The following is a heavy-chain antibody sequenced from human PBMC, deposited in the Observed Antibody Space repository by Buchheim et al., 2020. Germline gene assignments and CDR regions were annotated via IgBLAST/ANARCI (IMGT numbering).Heavy chain of an antibody. CDR3: AKMGIVGATPEVDYYYFDY. J-gene: IGHJ4*02. D-gene: IGHD1-26*01. Sequence: EVQLLESGGGLVQPGGSLRLSCAASGFTFSSYAMSWVRQAPGKGLEWVSAISGSGGSTYYEDSVKGRFTISRDNSKKTLYLQMNSLRAEDTAVYYCAKMGIVGATPEVDYYYFDYWGQGTL. CDR1: GFTFSSYA. CDR2: ISGSGGST. V-gene: IGHV3-23*01.